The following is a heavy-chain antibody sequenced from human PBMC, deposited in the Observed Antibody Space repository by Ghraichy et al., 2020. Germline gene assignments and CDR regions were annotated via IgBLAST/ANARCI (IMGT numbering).Heavy chain of an antibody. D-gene: IGHD4-23*01. CDR2: IYYSGST. V-gene: IGHV4-59*01. J-gene: IGHJ6*03. CDR1: GGSISSYY. Sequence: SETLSLTCTVSGGSISSYYWSWIRQPPGKGLEWIGYIYYSGSTNYNPSLKSRVTISVDTSKNQFSLKLSSVTAADTAVYYCARVYGGKVYYYYYYYMDVWGKGTTVTVSS. CDR3: ARVYGGKVYYYYYYYMDV.